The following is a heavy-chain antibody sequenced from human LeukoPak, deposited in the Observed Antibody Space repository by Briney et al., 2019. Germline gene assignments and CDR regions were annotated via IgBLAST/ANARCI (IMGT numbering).Heavy chain of an antibody. Sequence: PGRSLRLSCAGSGFTLSSYYMHWVRQAPDKGLEWVAVMSYDETKANYAGSVQGRFTVSRDNSKNTLFLQINSLRAEDMAVYFCTRGGGANYYGDYFDYWSQGTLVTVSS. V-gene: IGHV3-30*14. CDR2: MSYDETKA. D-gene: IGHD1-26*01. CDR3: TRGGGANYYGDYFDY. J-gene: IGHJ4*02. CDR1: GFTLSSYY.